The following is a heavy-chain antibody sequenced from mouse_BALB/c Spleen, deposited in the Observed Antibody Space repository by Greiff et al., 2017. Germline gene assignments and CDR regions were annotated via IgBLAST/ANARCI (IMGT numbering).Heavy chain of an antibody. CDR3: ARGGDYYGYVGAMDD. CDR1: GFTFSSFG. D-gene: IGHD1-2*01. Sequence: VQLQQSGGGLVQPGGSRKLSCAASGFTFSSFGMHWVRQAPEKGLEWVAYISSGSSTIYYADTVKGRFTISRDNPKNTLFLQMTSLRSEDTAMYSCARGGDYYGYVGAMDDWGQGTSVTVSS. CDR2: ISSGSSTI. V-gene: IGHV5-17*02. J-gene: IGHJ4*01.